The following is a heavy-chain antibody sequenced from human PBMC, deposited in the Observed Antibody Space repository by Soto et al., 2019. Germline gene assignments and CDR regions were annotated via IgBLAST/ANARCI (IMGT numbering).Heavy chain of an antibody. V-gene: IGHV1-18*01. CDR2: ISAYNGNT. J-gene: IGHJ4*02. CDR3: ARDRSGWYDF. Sequence: ASVKVSCKASGYTFTSYGISWVRQAPGQGLEWMGWISAYNGNTNYAQKLQGRVTMTADTAASTVYMELRSLRSDDSAAFYCARDRSGWYDFWGQGTLVTVSS. CDR1: GYTFTSYG. D-gene: IGHD6-19*01.